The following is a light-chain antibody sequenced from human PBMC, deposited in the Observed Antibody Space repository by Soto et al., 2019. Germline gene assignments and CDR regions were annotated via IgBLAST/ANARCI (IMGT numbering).Light chain of an antibody. CDR1: SSDVGNYNL. J-gene: IGLJ2*01. V-gene: IGLV2-23*03. Sequence: SALTQPASVSGSPGQSITISCTGTSSDVGNYNLVSWYQQFPGKAPKLIIYEGSRGPSGVSNRFSGSKSGNTASLTISGLQAEDEADYYCCSYAGSFTFDVFGGGTKLTVL. CDR2: EGS. CDR3: CSYAGSFTFDV.